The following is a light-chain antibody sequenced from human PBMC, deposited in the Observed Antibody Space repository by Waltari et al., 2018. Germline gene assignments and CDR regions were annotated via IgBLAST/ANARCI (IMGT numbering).Light chain of an antibody. CDR1: QSVGRS. V-gene: IGKV3-20*01. Sequence: EIVLTQSPGPLSLSPGERATLSCRASQSVGRSVCWYQQKPGQAPRLLIYDASTRATGIPDRFSGGGSGTDFSLTISRLEPEDFAVYYCQMYVRLPATFGQGTKVEI. CDR3: QMYVRLPAT. J-gene: IGKJ1*01. CDR2: DAS.